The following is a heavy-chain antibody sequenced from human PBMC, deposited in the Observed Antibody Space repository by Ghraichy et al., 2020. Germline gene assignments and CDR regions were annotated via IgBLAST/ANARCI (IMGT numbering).Heavy chain of an antibody. Sequence: ASVKVSCKASGYTFTSYDINWVRQATGQGLEWMGWMNPNSGNTGYAQKFQGRVTITRNTSISTAYMELSSLRSEDTAVYYCARGGGYDFWSAYSGYYYYGMDVWGQGTTVTVSS. CDR3: ARGGGYDFWSAYSGYYYYGMDV. V-gene: IGHV1-8*03. J-gene: IGHJ6*02. D-gene: IGHD3-3*01. CDR2: MNPNSGNT. CDR1: GYTFTSYD.